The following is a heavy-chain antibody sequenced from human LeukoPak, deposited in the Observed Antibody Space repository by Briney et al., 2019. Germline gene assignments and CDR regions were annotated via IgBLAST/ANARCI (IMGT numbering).Heavy chain of an antibody. CDR1: GFTFSSYG. J-gene: IGHJ3*02. CDR3: AKDPPTVMANAFHI. Sequence: PGGSLRLSCAAAGFTFSSYGMSWVRQAPGKGLEWVSSISGSGGTTYYEDSVKGRFTISRDNSKNTLYLQMNSLRADDTAVYSCAKDPPTVMANAFHIWGQGTMVTVS. CDR2: ISGSGGTT. V-gene: IGHV3-23*01. D-gene: IGHD5-18*01.